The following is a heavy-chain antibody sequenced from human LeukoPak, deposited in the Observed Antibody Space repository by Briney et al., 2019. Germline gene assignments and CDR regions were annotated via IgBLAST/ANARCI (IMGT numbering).Heavy chain of an antibody. V-gene: IGHV4-39*01. CDR2: VYYSGST. CDR1: GGSIRNSNYY. J-gene: IGHJ4*02. CDR3: ARGFYYDSSRYTRAMGSFDS. D-gene: IGHD3-22*01. Sequence: SQTLSLTRSVSGGSIRNSNYYWGWIRQPPGRGLEWIVNVYYSGSTFYIPSLKSRVIISVDTSKNQFSLTLTSVTATDTAVYYCARGFYYDSSRYTRAMGSFDSRGQGMQVTVSS.